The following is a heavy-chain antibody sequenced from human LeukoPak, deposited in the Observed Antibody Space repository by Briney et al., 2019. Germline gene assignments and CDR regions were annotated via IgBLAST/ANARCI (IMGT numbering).Heavy chain of an antibody. J-gene: IGHJ4*02. Sequence: PSETLSLTCTVSGGSISSHYWSWIRQPPGKGLEWIGYIYYSGSTNYNPSLKSRVTTSVDTSKNQFSLKLTSVTAADTAVYFCARRSDSGSDDGEDYFDYWGQGTLVTVSS. CDR3: ARRSDSGSDDGEDYFDY. CDR1: GGSISSHY. D-gene: IGHD1-26*01. V-gene: IGHV4-59*08. CDR2: IYYSGST.